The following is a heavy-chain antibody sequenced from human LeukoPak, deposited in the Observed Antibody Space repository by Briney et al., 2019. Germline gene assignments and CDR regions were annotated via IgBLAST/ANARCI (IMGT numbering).Heavy chain of an antibody. CDR3: ARTINYFDY. Sequence: KPSETLSLTCAVYGGSLSGYYWSWIRQPPGKGLEWIGEINHSGSTNYNPSLKSRVTISVDTSKNQFSLKLSSVTAADTAVYYCARTINYFDYWGQGTLVTVSS. V-gene: IGHV4-34*01. CDR2: INHSGST. J-gene: IGHJ4*02. D-gene: IGHD3-3*01. CDR1: GGSLSGYY.